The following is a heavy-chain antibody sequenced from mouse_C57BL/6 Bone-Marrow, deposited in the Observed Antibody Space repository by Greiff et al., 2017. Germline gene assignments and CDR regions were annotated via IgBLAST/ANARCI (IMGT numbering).Heavy chain of an antibody. V-gene: IGHV14-4*01. CDR2: IDPENGDT. CDR1: GFNIKDDY. CDR3: TTPDYDAMDY. Sequence: VQLQQSGAELVRPGASVKLSCTASGFNIKDDYMHWVKQRPEQGLEWIGWIDPENGDTEYASKFQGKATITADTSSNTAYLQLSSLTSEDTAVYYCTTPDYDAMDYWGQGTSVTVSS. J-gene: IGHJ4*01.